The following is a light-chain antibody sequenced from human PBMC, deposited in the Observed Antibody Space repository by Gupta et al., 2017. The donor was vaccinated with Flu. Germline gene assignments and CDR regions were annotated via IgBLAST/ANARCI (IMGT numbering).Light chain of an antibody. J-gene: IGKJ1*01. CDR1: QRVSSY. CDR2: AAS. Sequence: DIQMTQSPSSLSASVGDRVTITCRASQRVSSYLNWYQQKPGKAPKLLISAASSLQSGVPSRFSGSGSGTDFTLTISRRQPEDFATYYCQQRDRAPMTFGQGTKVEIK. CDR3: QQRDRAPMT. V-gene: IGKV1-39*01.